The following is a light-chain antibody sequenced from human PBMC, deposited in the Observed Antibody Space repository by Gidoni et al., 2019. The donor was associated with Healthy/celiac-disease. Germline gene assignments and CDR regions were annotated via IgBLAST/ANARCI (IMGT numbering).Light chain of an antibody. CDR2: DAS. Sequence: DIQMTQSPSSLSASVGDRVTITCQASQDISNYLNWYQQKPGKAPKLLIYDASNLETGVPPRFSGSGSWTDFTFTISSLQPEDIATYYCQQYDNLPSFGPGTKVDIK. V-gene: IGKV1-33*01. CDR3: QQYDNLPS. CDR1: QDISNY. J-gene: IGKJ3*01.